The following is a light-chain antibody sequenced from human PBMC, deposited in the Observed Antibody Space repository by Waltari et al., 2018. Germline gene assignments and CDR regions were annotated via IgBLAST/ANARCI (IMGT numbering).Light chain of an antibody. J-gene: IGLJ2*01. V-gene: IGLV2-14*01. CDR2: EVS. Sequence: QSALTQPASVSGSPGQPITLSCTGTSSSVAGYNSVSWYQQHPGKAPKLMIYEVSNRPSGVSNRFSGSKSGNTASLTISGLQAEDEADYYCSSYTSSSTHVVFGGGTKLTVL. CDR1: SSSVAGYNS. CDR3: SSYTSSSTHVV.